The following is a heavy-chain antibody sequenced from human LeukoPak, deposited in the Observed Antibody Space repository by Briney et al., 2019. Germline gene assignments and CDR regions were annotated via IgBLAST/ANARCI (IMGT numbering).Heavy chain of an antibody. CDR1: GYTFSDYW. CDR2: IKPDGRDK. D-gene: IGHD4-23*01. Sequence: GGSLRLSCAASGYTFSDYWISWVRQAPGKGLERVANIKPDGRDKYHVDSVKGRFTISRDNAKASLYLLMNSLRAEDTAVYYCARGRFCDSGNCYLDYWGQGTLVTVSS. J-gene: IGHJ4*02. V-gene: IGHV3-7*01. CDR3: ARGRFCDSGNCYLDY.